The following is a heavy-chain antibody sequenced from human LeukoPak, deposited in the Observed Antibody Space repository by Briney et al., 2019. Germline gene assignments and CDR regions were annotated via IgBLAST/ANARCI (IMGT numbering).Heavy chain of an antibody. V-gene: IGHV7-4-1*02. D-gene: IGHD6-19*01. J-gene: IGHJ6*02. CDR1: GGTFSSYA. CDR3: ARDSSSSYYYDGMDV. CDR2: IKTNTGNP. Sequence: ASVKVSCEASGGTFSSYAISWVRQAHGQGLEWMGWIKTNTGNPTYAQGFTGRFVFSLDTSVSTAYLQISSLKAEDTAVYYCARDSSSSYYYDGMDVWGQGTTVTVSS.